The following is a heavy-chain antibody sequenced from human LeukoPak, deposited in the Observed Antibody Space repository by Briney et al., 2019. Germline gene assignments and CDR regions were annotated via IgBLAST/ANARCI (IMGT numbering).Heavy chain of an antibody. J-gene: IGHJ5*01. CDR2: IWNDGSNK. CDR1: GFTFSHFG. V-gene: IGHV3-33*06. Sequence: SGGSLRLSCATSGFTFSHFGMHWVRQAPGKGLEGVAVIWNDGSNKYYGDSVKGRFTISRDNSRNTLYLQMNRLRVEDTAVYYCAKDAQRGFDYSNSLESWGQGTLVIVSS. D-gene: IGHD4-11*01. CDR3: AKDAQRGFDYSNSLES.